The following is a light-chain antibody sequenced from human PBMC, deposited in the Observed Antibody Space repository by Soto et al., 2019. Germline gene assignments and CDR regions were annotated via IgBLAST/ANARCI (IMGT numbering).Light chain of an antibody. CDR3: QSYDSSIVV. CDR2: EDY. Sequence: NFMLTQPHSVSESPGKTVTISCTRSSGIIASNYVQWYQQRPGSAPTTVIFEDYQRPSGVPDRFFGSIDISSNSASLTISGLKTEDEAYYYCQSYDSSIVVFGGGTKLTVL. CDR1: SGIIASNY. J-gene: IGLJ2*01. V-gene: IGLV6-57*03.